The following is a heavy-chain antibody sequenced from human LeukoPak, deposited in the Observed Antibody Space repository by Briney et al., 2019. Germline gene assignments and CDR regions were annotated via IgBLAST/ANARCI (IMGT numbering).Heavy chain of an antibody. CDR1: GGTFSSYA. CDR3: ARDIHFRVGLDYYYYGMDV. J-gene: IGHJ6*02. V-gene: IGHV1-69*13. Sequence: GASVKVSCKASGGTFSSYAISWVRQAPGQGLEWMGGIIPIFGTANYAQKFQGRVTITADESTSTAYMELSSLRSEDTAVYYCARDIHFRVGLDYYYYGMDVWGQGTTVTVSS. D-gene: IGHD2/OR15-2a*01. CDR2: IIPIFGTA.